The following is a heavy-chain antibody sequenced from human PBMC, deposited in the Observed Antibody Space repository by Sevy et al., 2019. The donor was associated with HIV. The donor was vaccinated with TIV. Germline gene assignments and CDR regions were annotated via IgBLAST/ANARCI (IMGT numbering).Heavy chain of an antibody. J-gene: IGHJ4*02. CDR3: AILGVDCVSTNCYGMRSLSFDF. D-gene: IGHD2-2*01. Sequence: GGSLRLSCVASGFIFSSYGMHWVRQAPGKGLEWVAVISYDGSSKYYPDSVKGRFTISRDNAKNTLYLQMNRLRPEDTAVYFCAILGVDCVSTNCYGMRSLSFDFWGQGTLVTVSS. CDR2: ISYDGSSK. V-gene: IGHV3-30*03. CDR1: GFIFSSYG.